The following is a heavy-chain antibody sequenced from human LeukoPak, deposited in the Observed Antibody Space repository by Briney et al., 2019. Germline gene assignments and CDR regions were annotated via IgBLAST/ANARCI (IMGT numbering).Heavy chain of an antibody. CDR2: INPNSGGT. J-gene: IGHJ4*02. D-gene: IGHD3-22*01. Sequence: AASVKVSCKASGYTFTGYYMHWVRQAPGQGLEWMGWINPNSGGTNYAQKFQGKVTMTRDTSISTAYMELSRLRSDDTAVYYCARGPSSYDSSGYLDYWGQGPLVTVS. V-gene: IGHV1-2*02. CDR1: GYTFTGYY. CDR3: ARGPSSYDSSGYLDY.